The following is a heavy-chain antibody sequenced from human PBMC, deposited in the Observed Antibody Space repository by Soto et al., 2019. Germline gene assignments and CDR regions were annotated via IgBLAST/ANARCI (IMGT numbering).Heavy chain of an antibody. CDR1: GGTFSSYA. CDR3: ARDRDTAMVTAYYYGMDV. CDR2: IIPIFGTA. J-gene: IGHJ6*02. V-gene: IGHV1-69*01. D-gene: IGHD5-18*01. Sequence: QVQLVQSGAEVKKPGSSVKVSCKASGGTFSSYAISWVRQAPGQGLEWMGGIIPIFGTANYAQKFQGRVTITADESTSTAYMELSSLRSEDTAVYYCARDRDTAMVTAYYYGMDVWGQGNTVTVSS.